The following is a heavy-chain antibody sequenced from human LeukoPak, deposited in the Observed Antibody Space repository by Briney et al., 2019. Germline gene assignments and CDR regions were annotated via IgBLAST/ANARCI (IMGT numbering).Heavy chain of an antibody. Sequence: ASVKVSCKASGGTFSSYTISWVRQAPEQGLEWMGRIIPILGIANYAQKFQGRVTITADKSTSTAYMELSSLRSEDTAVYYCAAEGDIVVVPAAISRYNWFDPWGQGTLVTVSS. J-gene: IGHJ5*02. CDR3: AAEGDIVVVPAAISRYNWFDP. V-gene: IGHV1-69*02. CDR2: IIPILGIA. D-gene: IGHD2-2*02. CDR1: GGTFSSYT.